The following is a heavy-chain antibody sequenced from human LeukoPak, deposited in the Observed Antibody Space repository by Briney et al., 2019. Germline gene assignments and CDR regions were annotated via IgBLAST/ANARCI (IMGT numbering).Heavy chain of an antibody. J-gene: IGHJ4*02. D-gene: IGHD2-2*01. Sequence: GGSLRLSCAASGFTVSSNYMSWVRQAPGKGLEWVSVIYSGGSTYYADSVKGRFTISRDNSKNTLYLQMNSLRAEDTAVYYCARDLGGYCSSSNWYGHFFDYLGQGNLVTVSS. CDR3: ARDLGGYCSSSNWYGHFFDY. CDR1: GFTVSSNY. CDR2: IYSGGST. V-gene: IGHV3-66*01.